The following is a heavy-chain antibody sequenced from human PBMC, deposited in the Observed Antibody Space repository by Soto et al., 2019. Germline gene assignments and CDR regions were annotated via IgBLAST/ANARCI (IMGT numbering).Heavy chain of an antibody. CDR3: AKDTVLGV. J-gene: IGHJ6*02. D-gene: IGHD2-8*01. Sequence: PGGSLRLSCAASGFTFSTYWLHWVRQAPGKGLVWVSRINSDGSGTAYADSVKGRFTISRDNAKNTLYLQMNSLRAEDMAVYYCAKDTVLGVWGQGTTVTVSS. V-gene: IGHV3-74*01. CDR1: GFTFSTYW. CDR2: INSDGSGT.